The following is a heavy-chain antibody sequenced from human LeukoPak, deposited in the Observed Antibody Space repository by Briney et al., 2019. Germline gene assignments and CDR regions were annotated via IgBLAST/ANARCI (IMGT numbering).Heavy chain of an antibody. J-gene: IGHJ4*02. CDR3: ARVGDSSGNPLDY. Sequence: ASVKVSCKASGYTFTGYYMHWVRQAPGQGLEWMGWINPNSGGTNYAQKFQGRVTMTRDTSISTAYMELSRLRSDDTAVYYCARVGDSSGNPLDYWGQGTLVTVSS. D-gene: IGHD3-22*01. CDR1: GYTFTGYY. CDR2: INPNSGGT. V-gene: IGHV1-2*02.